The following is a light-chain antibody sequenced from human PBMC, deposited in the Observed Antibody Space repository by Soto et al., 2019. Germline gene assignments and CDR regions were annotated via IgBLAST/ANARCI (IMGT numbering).Light chain of an antibody. V-gene: IGKV3-20*01. CDR1: QNITNNY. CDR3: QQCSISPRT. Sequence: EIVLTQSPGTLSLSPGERATLFCRASQNITNNYLAWYQQKPGQAPRLLIYDASRRATGIPDRFSGSGSGSDFTLTISRLEPEDFAVYFCQQCSISPRTFGQGTKVEIK. J-gene: IGKJ1*01. CDR2: DAS.